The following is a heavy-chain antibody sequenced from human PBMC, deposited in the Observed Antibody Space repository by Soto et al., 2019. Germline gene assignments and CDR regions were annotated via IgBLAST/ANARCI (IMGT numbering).Heavy chain of an antibody. Sequence: SETLSLTCTVSGVSISSSSYYWGWIRQPPGKGLEWIGSIYYSGSTYYNPSLKSRVTISVDTSKNQFSLKLSSVTAADTAVYYCAPILVVPALKGDNWFDPWGQGTLVTVSS. D-gene: IGHD2-2*01. J-gene: IGHJ5*02. CDR2: IYYSGST. V-gene: IGHV4-39*01. CDR3: APILVVPALKGDNWFDP. CDR1: GVSISSSSYY.